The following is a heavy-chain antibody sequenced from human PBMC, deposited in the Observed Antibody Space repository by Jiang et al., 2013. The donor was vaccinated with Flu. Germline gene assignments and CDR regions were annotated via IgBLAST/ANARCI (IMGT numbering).Heavy chain of an antibody. CDR3: AKDSTDYDFWSGYPSYYYYYGMDV. V-gene: IGHV3-43D*04. D-gene: IGHD3-3*01. CDR2: ISWDGGST. CDR1: GFTFDDYA. J-gene: IGHJ6*02. Sequence: VQLLESGGVVVQPGGSLRLSCAASGFTFDDYAMHWVRQAPGKGLEWVSLISWDGGSTYYADSVKGRFTISRDNSKNSLYLQMNSLRAEDTALYYCAKDSTDYDFWSGYPSYYYYYGMDVWG.